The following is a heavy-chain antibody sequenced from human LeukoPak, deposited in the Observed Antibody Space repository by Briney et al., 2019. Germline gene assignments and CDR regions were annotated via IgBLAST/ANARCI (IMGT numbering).Heavy chain of an antibody. Sequence: ASVKVSCKVSGYTFTDYYMHWVQQAPGKGLEWMGLVDPEDGETIYAQKFQGRVTMTEDTSTDTAYMELSSLRSEDTAVYYCATAYGRGWLDPWGQGTLVTVSS. CDR3: ATAYGRGWLDP. D-gene: IGHD4-17*01. CDR1: GYTFTDYY. V-gene: IGHV1-69-2*01. J-gene: IGHJ5*02. CDR2: VDPEDGET.